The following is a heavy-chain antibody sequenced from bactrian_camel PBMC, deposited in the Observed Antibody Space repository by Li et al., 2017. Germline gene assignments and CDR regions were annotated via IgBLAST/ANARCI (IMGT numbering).Heavy chain of an antibody. CDR3: AIGPGVVRGVIRTRDFES. CDR1: GYIDKRNC. Sequence: HVQLVESGGGSALAGGSVRLSCAASGYIDKRNCMGWVRQIAGEGREGIATIYNGGGSTWYHGSVKGRFTISQDSDKNTLYLEMKGLKPEDTGMYACAIGPGVVRGVIRTRDFESYGLGTQVTVS. CDR2: IYNGGGST. J-gene: IGHJ6*01. D-gene: IGHD2*01. V-gene: IGHV3S1*01.